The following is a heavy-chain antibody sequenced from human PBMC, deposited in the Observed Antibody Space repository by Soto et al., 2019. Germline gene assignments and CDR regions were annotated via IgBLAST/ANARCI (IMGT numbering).Heavy chain of an antibody. Sequence: QVHLVQSGAEVKKPGASVKVSCKGSGYIFTTYGITWVRQAPGQGLEWMGWISADNGNKNYAQKLQGRVTVTRDTSTSTAYMELRNLRSDDTAVYYCARGRYGDYWGQGALVTVSS. J-gene: IGHJ4*02. D-gene: IGHD1-1*01. CDR2: ISADNGNK. CDR3: ARGRYGDY. CDR1: GYIFTTYG. V-gene: IGHV1-18*01.